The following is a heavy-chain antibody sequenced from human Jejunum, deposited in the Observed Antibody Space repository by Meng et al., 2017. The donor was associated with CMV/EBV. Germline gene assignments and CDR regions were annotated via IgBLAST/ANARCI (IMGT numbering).Heavy chain of an antibody. Sequence: SGVIFSSYWTQWVRRASRKGVVWVRRINSDGSSTSKADSVKGRITISRDNARNTLSLQMNSLRVEDTAVYYCARDGGSGILGAFDFWGQGTLVTVSS. CDR1: GVIFSSYW. J-gene: IGHJ4*02. CDR3: ARDGGSGILGAFDF. D-gene: IGHD1-26*01. V-gene: IGHV3-74*01. CDR2: INSDGSST.